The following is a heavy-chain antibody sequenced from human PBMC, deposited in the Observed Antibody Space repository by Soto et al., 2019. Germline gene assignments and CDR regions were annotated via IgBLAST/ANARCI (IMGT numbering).Heavy chain of an antibody. CDR2: IYYSGST. J-gene: IGHJ4*02. CDR3: ARQRTSVVTQVYFDS. Sequence: PSETLSLTCTVTGDSINNRSYYWGWIRQPPGKGLEWIGSIYYSGSTYNNPSLKSRVSMSVDTSKNQFSLKLRSVTAADTALYYCARQRTSVVTQVYFDSWGQGSLVTVSS. V-gene: IGHV4-39*01. CDR1: GDSINNRSYY. D-gene: IGHD2-21*02.